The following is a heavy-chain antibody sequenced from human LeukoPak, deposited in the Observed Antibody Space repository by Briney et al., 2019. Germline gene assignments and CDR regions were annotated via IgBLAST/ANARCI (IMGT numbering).Heavy chain of an antibody. J-gene: IGHJ3*02. CDR1: GGSISGSTYY. Sequence: SETLSLTCTVSGGSISGSTYYWGWISQPPGKGLEWIGSIYFSGSTYYNPSLKSRVTISVDTSNNQFSLKVTSVTAADTAVYYCARRFLEWSIDAFDIWGQGTMVTVSS. CDR2: IYFSGST. CDR3: ARRFLEWSIDAFDI. D-gene: IGHD3-3*01. V-gene: IGHV4-39*01.